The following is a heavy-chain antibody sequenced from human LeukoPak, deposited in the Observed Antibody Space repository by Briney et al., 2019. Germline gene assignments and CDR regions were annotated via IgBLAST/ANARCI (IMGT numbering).Heavy chain of an antibody. J-gene: IGHJ4*02. CDR3: ARDIYYDSSGYYGKGV. CDR2: ISSSSSYI. CDR1: GFTFSSYA. V-gene: IGHV3-21*01. Sequence: PGGSLRLSCAASGFTFSSYAMSWVRQAPGKGLEWVSSISSSSSYIYYADSVKGRFTISRDNAKNSLYLQMNSLRAEDTAVYYCARDIYYDSSGYYGKGVWGQGTLVTVSS. D-gene: IGHD3-22*01.